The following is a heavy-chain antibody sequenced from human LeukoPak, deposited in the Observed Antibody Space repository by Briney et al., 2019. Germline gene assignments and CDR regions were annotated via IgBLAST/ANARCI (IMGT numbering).Heavy chain of an antibody. CDR3: ARGAQGYGYVYYFDY. Sequence: GGSLRLSCAASGFTVSSNYMSWVRQAPGKGLEWGSVIYSGGSTYYADSVKGRFTISRDNSKNTLSLQMNSLSAEDTAVYYCARGAQGYGYVYYFDYWGQGTLVTVSS. V-gene: IGHV3-53*01. CDR2: IYSGGST. D-gene: IGHD5-18*01. J-gene: IGHJ4*02. CDR1: GFTVSSNY.